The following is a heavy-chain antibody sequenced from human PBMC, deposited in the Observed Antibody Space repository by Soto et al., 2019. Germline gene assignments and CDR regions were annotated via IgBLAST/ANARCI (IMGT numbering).Heavy chain of an antibody. CDR2: ISYDGSNK. Sequence: VGSLRLSCAASGFTFSSYGMHWVRQAPGKGLEWVAVISYDGSNKYYADSVKGRFTISRDNSKNTLYLQMNSLRAEDTAVYYCAKDQVGYNFSFDYWGQGTLVTVSS. V-gene: IGHV3-30*18. CDR3: AKDQVGYNFSFDY. J-gene: IGHJ4*02. CDR1: GFTFSSYG. D-gene: IGHD5-12*01.